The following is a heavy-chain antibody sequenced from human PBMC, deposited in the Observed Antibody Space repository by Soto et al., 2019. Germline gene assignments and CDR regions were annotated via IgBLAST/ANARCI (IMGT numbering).Heavy chain of an antibody. CDR2: ISSISSNI. Sequence: GGSLRLSCAASGFTFDTYSMNWVRQAPGKGLEWVSYISSISSNIYYADSVKGRFTISRDNAKNSLYLQMNSLRDEDTAVYYCEREIDYYDSSGYYTSVHHAFDIWGQGTMVTVSS. CDR3: EREIDYYDSSGYYTSVHHAFDI. V-gene: IGHV3-48*02. CDR1: GFTFDTYS. D-gene: IGHD3-22*01. J-gene: IGHJ3*02.